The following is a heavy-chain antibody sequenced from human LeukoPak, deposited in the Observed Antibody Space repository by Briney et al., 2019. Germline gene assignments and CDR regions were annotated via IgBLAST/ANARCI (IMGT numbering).Heavy chain of an antibody. CDR3: TRDRGAYNLYDY. CDR2: IRSKAYGETA. CDR1: GFTFSNYS. V-gene: IGHV3-49*04. Sequence: GGSLRLSCAASGFTFSNYSMAWVRQAPGKGLEWVGFIRSKAYGETADYAASVKGRFTISRDDSKAIAYLQMNSLKTEDTAVYHCTRDRGAYNLYDYWGQGTLVTVSS. J-gene: IGHJ4*02. D-gene: IGHD1-1*01.